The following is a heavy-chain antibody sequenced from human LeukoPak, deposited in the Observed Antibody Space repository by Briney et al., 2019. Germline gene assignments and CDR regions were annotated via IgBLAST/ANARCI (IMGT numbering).Heavy chain of an antibody. CDR2: ISAYNGNT. D-gene: IGHD3-22*01. CDR1: GYTFTSYG. V-gene: IGHV1-18*01. CDR3: ARVPDYYDSSGYYHIGFDY. J-gene: IGHJ4*02. Sequence: ASVKVPCKASGYTFTSYGISWVRQAPGQGLEWMGWISAYNGNTNYAQKLQGRVTMTTDTSTSTAYMELRSLRSDDTAVYYCARVPDYYDSSGYYHIGFDYWGQGTLVTVSS.